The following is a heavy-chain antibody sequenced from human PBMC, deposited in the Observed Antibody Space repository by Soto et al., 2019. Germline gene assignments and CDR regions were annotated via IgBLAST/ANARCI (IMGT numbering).Heavy chain of an antibody. CDR3: ARDWALFDY. V-gene: IGHV1-3*01. Sequence: QVQLVQSGAEVKKPGASVKVSCKASGYTFTSYAMHWVRQAPGQRLEWMGWINAGDGNTKYSQKFQGRVTITRDTSASTAYMELSSLRSEDTAVYYCARDWALFDYWGQGPLVTVSS. J-gene: IGHJ4*02. CDR1: GYTFTSYA. D-gene: IGHD3-16*01. CDR2: INAGDGNT.